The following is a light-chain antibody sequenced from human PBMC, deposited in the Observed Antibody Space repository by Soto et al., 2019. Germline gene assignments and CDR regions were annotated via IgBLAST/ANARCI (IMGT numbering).Light chain of an antibody. CDR3: SSYTSSSTL. CDR2: DVG. CDR1: SSDVGGYNY. V-gene: IGLV2-14*01. J-gene: IGLJ1*01. Sequence: QSVLTQPASVSGYPGQSITISCTGTSSDVGGYNYVSWYQQHPGKAPKLMIYDVGNRPSGVSNRFSGSKSGNTASLTISGLQAEDEADYYCSSYTSSSTLFGTGTKVTVL.